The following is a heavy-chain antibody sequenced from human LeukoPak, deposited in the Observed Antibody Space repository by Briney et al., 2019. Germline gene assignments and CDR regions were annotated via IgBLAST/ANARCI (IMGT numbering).Heavy chain of an antibody. CDR2: IKSKTDGGTT. V-gene: IGHV3-15*01. CDR1: GFTFSNAW. J-gene: IGHJ4*02. CDR3: TTGNWGSFSY. D-gene: IGHD7-27*01. Sequence: GGSLRLSCAASGFTFSNAWMNWVLQAPGKGPEWVGRIKSKTDGGTTDYVAPVKGRFTISRDDSKNTLYLQVNSLNTEDTAVYYCTTGNWGSFSYWGQGTLVTVSS.